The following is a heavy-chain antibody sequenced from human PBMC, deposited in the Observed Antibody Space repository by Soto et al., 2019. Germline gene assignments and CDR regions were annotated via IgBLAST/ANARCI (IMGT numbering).Heavy chain of an antibody. V-gene: IGHV1-3*01. CDR2: LNAGNDNT. CDR3: ARVGQNYYGMDV. Sequence: ASVKVSCKASGYTFSTYVMHWVRQAPGQRLEWMGWLNAGNDNTEYSQKLQGRDTNTRDTSASTVYMEMSSLSSEDTAVYYCARVGQNYYGMDVWGQGTTVTVSS. CDR1: GYTFSTYV. D-gene: IGHD3-3*01. J-gene: IGHJ6*02.